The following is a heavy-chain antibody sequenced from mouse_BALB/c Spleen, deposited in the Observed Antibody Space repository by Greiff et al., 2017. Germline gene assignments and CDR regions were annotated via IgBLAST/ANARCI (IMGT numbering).Heavy chain of an antibody. CDR1: GFSLTSYG. CDR3: AREGGAITTATFAY. V-gene: IGHV2-9*02. CDR2: IWAGGST. J-gene: IGHJ3*01. D-gene: IGHD1-2*01. Sequence: VKVEESGPGLVAPSQSLSITCTVSGFSLTSYGVHWVRQPPGKGLEWLGVIWAGGSTNYNSALMSRLSISKDNSKSQVFLKMNSLQTDDTAMYYCAREGGAITTATFAYWGQGTLVTVSA.